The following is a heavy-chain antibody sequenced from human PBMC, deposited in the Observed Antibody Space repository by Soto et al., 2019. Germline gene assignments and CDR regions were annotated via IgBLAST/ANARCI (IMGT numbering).Heavy chain of an antibody. J-gene: IGHJ4*02. CDR2: ISAYNGNT. V-gene: IGHV1-18*01. CDR3: ARDLAVGLVDY. Sequence: QVQLVQSGAEVKKPGASVKVSCKASGYTFTSYGISWVRQAPGEGLEWMGWISAYNGNTKYAQKLQGRVTMTTDTSTSRAYMEVRSLRSDDTAVYYCARDLAVGLVDYWGQGTLVTVSS. D-gene: IGHD6-19*01. CDR1: GYTFTSYG.